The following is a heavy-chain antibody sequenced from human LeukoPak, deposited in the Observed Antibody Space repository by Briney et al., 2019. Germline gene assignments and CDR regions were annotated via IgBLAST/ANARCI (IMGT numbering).Heavy chain of an antibody. CDR2: INPNSGDT. Sequence: ASVKVSCKASGYTFTGYYLHWVRQAPGQGLEWMGWINPNSGDTHYAQKFQGRVTMTRDTSISTAYMELSRLRSDDTAFYYCAREAVCSSVSCEIDYWGQGTLVTVSS. D-gene: IGHD2-2*01. CDR1: GYTFTGYY. J-gene: IGHJ4*02. CDR3: AREAVCSSVSCEIDY. V-gene: IGHV1-2*02.